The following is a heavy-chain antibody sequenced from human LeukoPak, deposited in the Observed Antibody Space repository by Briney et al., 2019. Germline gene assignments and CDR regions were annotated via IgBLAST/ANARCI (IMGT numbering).Heavy chain of an antibody. Sequence: SETLSLTCAVYGGSFSGYYWSWIRQPPGKGLEWIGEINHSGSTNYNPSLKSRVTISVGTSKNQFSLKLSSVTAADTAVYYCARRAHYYYYYYMDVWGKGTTVTVSS. V-gene: IGHV4-34*01. CDR1: GGSFSGYY. CDR3: ARRAHYYYYYYMDV. CDR2: INHSGST. J-gene: IGHJ6*03.